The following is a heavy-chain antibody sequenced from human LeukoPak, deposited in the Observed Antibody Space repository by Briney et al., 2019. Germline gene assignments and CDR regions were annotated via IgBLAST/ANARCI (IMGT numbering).Heavy chain of an antibody. CDR2: ISAHTGNT. CDR3: ARDYFERSNTFDN. D-gene: IGHD3-22*01. Sequence: GASVKVSCKASGFPFFNYGITWVRQAPGQGLEWMGWISAHTGNTNYAQEFQGRVTMTTDTSTSTAYMDLRSLRSDDTAVYYCARDYFERSNTFDNWGQGTTVIVSS. J-gene: IGHJ3*02. CDR1: GFPFFNYG. V-gene: IGHV1-18*01.